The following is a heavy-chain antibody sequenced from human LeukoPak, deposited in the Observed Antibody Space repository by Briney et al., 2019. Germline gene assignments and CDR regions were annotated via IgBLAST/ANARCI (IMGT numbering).Heavy chain of an antibody. CDR3: ARDPDSGPDL. Sequence: ASVTVSFTSSVYNFAHYHTHWVRQAPGQGLEWMGSLNPNTGDTLLAQKFQGRVTMTRDTSITVGYMELSSLTFDDTGVYYCARDPDSGPDLWGQGTLVTVAS. J-gene: IGHJ5*02. D-gene: IGHD2-15*01. CDR2: LNPNTGDT. CDR1: VYNFAHYH. V-gene: IGHV1-2*02.